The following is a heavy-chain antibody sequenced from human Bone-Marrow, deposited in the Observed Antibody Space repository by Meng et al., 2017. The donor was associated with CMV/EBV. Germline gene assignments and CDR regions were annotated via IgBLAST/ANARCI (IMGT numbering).Heavy chain of an antibody. CDR1: GFNFDEYA. Sequence: GESLKISCAASGFNFDEYAMNWVRQAPGKGLEWMGFIRSRAYGGTPEYAASVKGRFTISRDDSKSIAYLPINSLKTEDTAMFYCTRSYTTSRDYYFDYWGQGTLVTVSS. CDR2: IRSRAYGGTP. CDR3: TRSYTTSRDYYFDY. J-gene: IGHJ4*02. V-gene: IGHV3-49*04. D-gene: IGHD3-16*02.